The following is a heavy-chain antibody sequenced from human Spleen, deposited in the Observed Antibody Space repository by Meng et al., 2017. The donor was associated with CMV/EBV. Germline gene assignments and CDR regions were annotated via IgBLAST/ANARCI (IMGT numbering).Heavy chain of an antibody. Sequence: SVKVSCKTSGGTFSSYTISWVRQAPGQGLEWMGRIIPMLEKPTYAQKFQDRVTITADKSTSTVYMELSSLRVEDTAVYYCARGLSHYDSVTGRYSDIFDIWGQGTVVTVSS. CDR2: IIPMLEKP. D-gene: IGHD3-9*01. CDR3: ARGLSHYDSVTGRYSDIFDI. J-gene: IGHJ3*02. CDR1: GGTFSSYT. V-gene: IGHV1-69*08.